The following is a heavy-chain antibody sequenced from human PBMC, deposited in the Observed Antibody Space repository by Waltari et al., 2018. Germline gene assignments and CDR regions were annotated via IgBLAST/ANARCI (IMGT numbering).Heavy chain of an antibody. J-gene: IGHJ4*02. CDR2: IIPKIGAS. V-gene: IGHV1-69*01. Sequence: QVQLVQSGAVVKKPGSSVKVSCKASGCTFGRFAISWVRQAAGEGREWMGGIIPKIGASNYAQKLQGRVTITADDATRIAYIEVSSLRLEDTAVYFCATDTSPPYWGQGTLVIVSS. CDR3: ATDTSPPY. D-gene: IGHD2-2*01. CDR1: GCTFGRFA.